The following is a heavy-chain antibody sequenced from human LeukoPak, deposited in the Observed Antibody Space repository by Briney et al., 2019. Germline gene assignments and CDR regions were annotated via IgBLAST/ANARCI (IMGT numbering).Heavy chain of an antibody. Sequence: SETLSLTCTLSGGPISSRSYYWGWIRQPPGKGLEWIGRIFYTGSTYYNPSFKSRVTISLDTSKNQFSLKLSSVTAADTAVYYCARFWRYGSGEIDYWGQGTLVTVSS. CDR1: GGPISSRSYY. CDR2: IFYTGST. D-gene: IGHD3-10*01. J-gene: IGHJ4*02. CDR3: ARFWRYGSGEIDY. V-gene: IGHV4-39*07.